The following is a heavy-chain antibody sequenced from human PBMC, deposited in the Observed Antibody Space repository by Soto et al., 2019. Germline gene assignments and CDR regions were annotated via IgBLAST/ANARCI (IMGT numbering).Heavy chain of an antibody. D-gene: IGHD4-4*01. CDR2: ISAYNGKT. V-gene: IGHV1-18*04. CDR3: AKADSNYAGRFSYYYMDV. Sequence: QVQLVQSGTEVKKPGASVKVSCKASGYTFSSYGIGWVRQAPGQGLEWMGWISAYNGKTHYSQNFQGKVTMTTDTSTSTAYMELRTLRSDDTAVYYCAKADSNYAGRFSYYYMDVWGNGLWSPSP. J-gene: IGHJ6*03. CDR1: GYTFSSYG.